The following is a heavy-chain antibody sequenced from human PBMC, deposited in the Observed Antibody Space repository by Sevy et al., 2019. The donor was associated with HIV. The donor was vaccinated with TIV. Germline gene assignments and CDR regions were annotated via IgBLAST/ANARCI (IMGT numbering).Heavy chain of an antibody. D-gene: IGHD5-18*01. CDR1: RGSFTGYY. J-gene: IGHJ4*02. CDR2: INHSGST. V-gene: IGHV4-34*01. Sequence: SETLSLTCAVYRGSFTGYYWSWIRQPPGKGLEWIGEINHSGSTTYNPSLKSRVTISVDTSKNQFSLRLTSVTAADTAVYYCARGVGNSYGYDPDHWGQGTLVTVSS. CDR3: ARGVGNSYGYDPDH.